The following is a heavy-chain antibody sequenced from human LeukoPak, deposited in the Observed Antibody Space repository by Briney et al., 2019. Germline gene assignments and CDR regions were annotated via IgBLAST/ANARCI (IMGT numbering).Heavy chain of an antibody. V-gene: IGHV4-30-2*01. Sequence: SETLSLTCTVSGGSISSGGYYWSWIRQPPGKGLEWIGYIYHSGSTYYNPSLKSRVTISVDRSKNQFSLKLSSVTAADTAVYYCARSDYDFWSGYYTGMNMAFDIWGQGTMVTVSS. CDR2: IYHSGST. J-gene: IGHJ3*02. CDR1: GGSISSGGYY. D-gene: IGHD3-3*01. CDR3: ARSDYDFWSGYYTGMNMAFDI.